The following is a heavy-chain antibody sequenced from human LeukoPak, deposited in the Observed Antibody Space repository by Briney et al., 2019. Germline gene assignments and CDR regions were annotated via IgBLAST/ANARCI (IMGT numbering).Heavy chain of an antibody. CDR1: GGSISSSSYY. D-gene: IGHD6-19*01. J-gene: IGHJ4*02. Sequence: SETLSLTCTVSGGSISSSSYYWGWIRQPPGKGLEWIGSIYYSGSTYYNPSLKSRVTISVDTSKNQFSLKLSSVTAADTAVYYCESSSHIAVAGIPGRSFDYWGQGTLVTVSS. CDR3: ESSSHIAVAGIPGRSFDY. V-gene: IGHV4-39*07. CDR2: IYYSGST.